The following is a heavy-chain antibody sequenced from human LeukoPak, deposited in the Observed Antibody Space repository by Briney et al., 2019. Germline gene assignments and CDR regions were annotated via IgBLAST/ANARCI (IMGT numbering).Heavy chain of an antibody. V-gene: IGHV1-18*01. J-gene: IGHJ4*02. Sequence: ASVKVSCKASGYTFTSYGISWVRQAPGQGLEWMGWTSAYNGNTNYAQKLQGRVTMTTDTSTSTAYMELRSLRSDDTAVYYCARDKLDFGVVMASSYYFDYWGQGTLVTVSS. CDR2: TSAYNGNT. CDR1: GYTFTSYG. CDR3: ARDKLDFGVVMASSYYFDY. D-gene: IGHD3-3*01.